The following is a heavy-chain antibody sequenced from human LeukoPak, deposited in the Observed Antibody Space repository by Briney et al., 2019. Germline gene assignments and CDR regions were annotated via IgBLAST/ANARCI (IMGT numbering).Heavy chain of an antibody. D-gene: IGHD2-2*01. Sequence: SETLSLTCTVSGYSISSGYYWGWIRQPPGKGLEWVRSIYHSGSTYYNPSLKSRVTISVDTSKNQFSLKLSSVTAADTAVYYCARAKEYCSSTSCYAGLNYYYYYYMDVWGKGTTVTVSS. CDR3: ARAKEYCSSTSCYAGLNYYYYYYMDV. J-gene: IGHJ6*03. CDR1: GYSISSGYY. V-gene: IGHV4-38-2*02. CDR2: IYHSGST.